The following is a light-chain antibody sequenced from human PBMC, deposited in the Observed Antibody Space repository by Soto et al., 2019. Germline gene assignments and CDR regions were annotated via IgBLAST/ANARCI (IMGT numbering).Light chain of an antibody. J-gene: IGKJ5*01. CDR3: QQYENLPT. V-gene: IGKV1-33*01. CDR2: DAS. CDR1: QTINKF. Sequence: DIQMTQSPPSLSASVGDRVTITCQASQTINKFLNWYQQKPGKAPKLLISDASNLETGVPSRFSGSGSGTDFTFTISRLQPEDIATYFCQQYENLPTFGQGTRLEIK.